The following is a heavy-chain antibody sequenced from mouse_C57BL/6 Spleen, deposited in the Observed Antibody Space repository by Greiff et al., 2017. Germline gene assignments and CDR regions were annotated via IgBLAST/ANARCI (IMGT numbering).Heavy chain of an antibody. CDR2: IYPRSGNT. J-gene: IGHJ3*01. CDR3: ARGRELAGTGLFAY. V-gene: IGHV1-81*01. D-gene: IGHD2-14*01. Sequence: VQLQQSGAELARPGASVKLSCKASGYTFTSYGISWVKQRTGQGLEWIGEIYPRSGNTYYNEKFKGKATLTADKSSSTAYIELRSLTSEDSAVYFCARGRELAGTGLFAYWGQGTLVTVSA. CDR1: GYTFTSYG.